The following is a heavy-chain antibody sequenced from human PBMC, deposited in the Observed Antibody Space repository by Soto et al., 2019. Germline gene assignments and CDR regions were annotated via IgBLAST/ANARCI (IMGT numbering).Heavy chain of an antibody. CDR1: GFIFSNYA. Sequence: QVQLVESGGGVVQPGRSLRLSCAASGFIFSNYAMHWVRQAPGRGLEWVSAISFSGSRTAYVDSVKGRFTVSRDNSKNTVYLQMNSLRVEDTAVYFCVRGDRESIAVVVGARPGDYGMDVWGHGTTVTVSS. V-gene: IGHV3-30-3*01. CDR2: ISFSGSRT. CDR3: VRGDRESIAVVVGARPGDYGMDV. D-gene: IGHD2-15*01. J-gene: IGHJ6*02.